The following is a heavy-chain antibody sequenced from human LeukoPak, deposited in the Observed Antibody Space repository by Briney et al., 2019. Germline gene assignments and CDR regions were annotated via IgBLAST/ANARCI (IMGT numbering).Heavy chain of an antibody. CDR1: GFTFSSYA. CDR2: ISYDGSNK. D-gene: IGHD6-13*01. Sequence: SGGSLRLSCAASGFTFSSYAMHWVRQAPGKGPEWVAVISYDGSNKYYADSVKGRFTISRDNSKNTLYLQMNSLRAEDTAVYYCARDLRYSSSWYRGEYFDYWGQGTLVTVSS. CDR3: ARDLRYSSSWYRGEYFDY. J-gene: IGHJ4*02. V-gene: IGHV3-30-3*01.